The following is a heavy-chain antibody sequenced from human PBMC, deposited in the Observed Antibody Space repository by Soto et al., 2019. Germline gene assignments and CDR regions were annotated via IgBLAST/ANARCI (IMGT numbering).Heavy chain of an antibody. CDR3: ARQPGIAAAGHDY. Sequence: GESLKISCKGYGYSFTNYWIGWVRQMPGKGLEWMGIIYPGDSDTRYSPSFQGQVTISADKSISTAYLQWSSLKASDTAMYYCARQPGIAAAGHDYWGQGTLVTVSS. V-gene: IGHV5-51*01. CDR1: GYSFTNYW. D-gene: IGHD6-13*01. J-gene: IGHJ4*02. CDR2: IYPGDSDT.